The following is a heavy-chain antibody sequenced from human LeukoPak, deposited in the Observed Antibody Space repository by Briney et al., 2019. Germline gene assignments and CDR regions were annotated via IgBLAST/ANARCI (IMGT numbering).Heavy chain of an antibody. CDR1: GFTFSSLG. D-gene: IGHD3-16*02. CDR3: VSPVFVNY. V-gene: IGHV3-64D*06. Sequence: GGSLRLSCSASGFTFSSLGMHWVRQAPGKGLEHVSTIGSDGDSTYYADSVKDRFTISRDNSKNALYLQMTSLRPEDSAVYYCVSPVFVNYWGQGTLVTVSS. J-gene: IGHJ4*01. CDR2: IGSDGDST.